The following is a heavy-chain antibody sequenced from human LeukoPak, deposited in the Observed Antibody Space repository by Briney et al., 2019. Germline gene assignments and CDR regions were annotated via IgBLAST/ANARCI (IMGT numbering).Heavy chain of an antibody. D-gene: IGHD3-22*01. V-gene: IGHV3-30*18. CDR3: AKGRLNFDY. CDR1: GFTFSSYG. CDR2: ISYDGSNK. J-gene: IGHJ4*02. Sequence: GGSLRLSFPASGFTFSSYGMHGFGKAPGKGLGWVAVISYDGSNKYYADSVKGRFTISRDNSKNTLYLQMNSLRAEDTAVYYCAKGRLNFDYWGQGTLVTVSS.